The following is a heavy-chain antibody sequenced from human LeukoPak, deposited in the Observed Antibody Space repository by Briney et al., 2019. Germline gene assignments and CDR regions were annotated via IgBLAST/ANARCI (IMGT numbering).Heavy chain of an antibody. CDR2: IYPGDSDT. CDR1: GYSFPNYW. CDR3: ARRVAVAGSSRSFDS. V-gene: IGHV5-51*01. Sequence: GESLKISCKASGYSFPNYWIGWVRQMPGKGLEWMGIIYPGDSDTGYSPSFRGQVTISADKSISTAYLQWTSLKASDSAMYYCARRVAVAGSSRSFDSWGQGTLVTVSS. D-gene: IGHD6-19*01. J-gene: IGHJ4*02.